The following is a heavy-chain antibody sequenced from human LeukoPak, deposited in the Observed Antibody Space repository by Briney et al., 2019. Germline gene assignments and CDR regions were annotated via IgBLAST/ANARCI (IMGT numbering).Heavy chain of an antibody. CDR1: GFTFSSYD. CDR2: IPYDGSKK. J-gene: IGHJ6*03. CDR3: AEVDLSYHMDV. V-gene: IGHV3-30*02. Sequence: GGSLRLSCGASGFTFSSYDMHWVRQAPGKGLEWVAFIPYDGSKKNYADTVKDRFTISRDNSKNTLYLQMNSLRGEDTAVYFCAEVDLSYHMDVWGKGTTVTVSS.